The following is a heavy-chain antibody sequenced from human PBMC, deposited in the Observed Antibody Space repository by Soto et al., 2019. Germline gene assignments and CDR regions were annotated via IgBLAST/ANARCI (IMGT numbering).Heavy chain of an antibody. CDR1: GFTFSSYA. CDR2: ISGSGGST. Sequence: GGSLRLSCAASGFTFSSYAMSWVCQAPGKGLEWVSAISGSGGSTYYADSVKGRFTISRDNSKNTLYLQMNSLRAEDTAVYYCAKDRISGCSGGSCYQAFDYWGQGTLVTVSS. J-gene: IGHJ4*02. D-gene: IGHD2-15*01. V-gene: IGHV3-23*01. CDR3: AKDRISGCSGGSCYQAFDY.